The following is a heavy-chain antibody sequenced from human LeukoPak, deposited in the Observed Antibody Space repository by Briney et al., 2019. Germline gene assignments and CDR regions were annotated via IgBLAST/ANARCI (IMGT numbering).Heavy chain of an antibody. D-gene: IGHD1-1*01. CDR2: INIVGSST. CDR3: ANVHDNILDY. V-gene: IGHV3-74*01. CDR1: GFTFSNYW. Sequence: GGSLRLSCAASGFTFSNYWMHGLRQPPGKGLVWVSRINIVGSSTSYADSVKGRFTISSDNAKDTLYLQMNILRPEDKAGHYFANVHDNILDYWGQGTLVTVSS. J-gene: IGHJ4*02.